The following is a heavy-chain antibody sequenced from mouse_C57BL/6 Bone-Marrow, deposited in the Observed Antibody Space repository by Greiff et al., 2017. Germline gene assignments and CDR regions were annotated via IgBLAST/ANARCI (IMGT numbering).Heavy chain of an antibody. D-gene: IGHD1-2*01. CDR3: ANQGLLRRYAMDY. CDR2: IYPRSGNT. CDR1: GYTFTSYG. Sequence: QVQLQQSGAELARPGASVKLSCKASGYTFTSYGISWVKQRTGQGLEWIGEIYPRSGNTYYNEPFKGKATLTADKSYSTAYRELLSLTSVDSAVYFCANQGLLRRYAMDYWGQGTSVTVSS. V-gene: IGHV1-81*01. J-gene: IGHJ4*01.